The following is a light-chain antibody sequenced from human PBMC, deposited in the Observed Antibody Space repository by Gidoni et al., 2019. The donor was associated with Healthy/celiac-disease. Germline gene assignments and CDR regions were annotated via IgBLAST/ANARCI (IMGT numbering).Light chain of an antibody. Sequence: QSALTQPASESGSPGQSITISCTGTSSDVGSYNLVPWYQQHPGKAPKLMIYEGSKRPSGVSNRFSGSKSGNTASLTISGLQAEDEADYYCCSYAGSSTAYVFGTGTKVTVL. CDR2: EGS. J-gene: IGLJ1*01. CDR3: CSYAGSSTAYV. CDR1: SSDVGSYNL. V-gene: IGLV2-23*01.